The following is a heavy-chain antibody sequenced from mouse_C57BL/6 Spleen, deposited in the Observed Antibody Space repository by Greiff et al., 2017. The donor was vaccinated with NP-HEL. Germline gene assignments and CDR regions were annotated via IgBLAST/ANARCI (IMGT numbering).Heavy chain of an antibody. D-gene: IGHD1-1*01. CDR3: ARWFITTVDY. J-gene: IGHJ2*01. CDR1: GYTFTSYW. Sequence: QVQLKQPGAELVKPGASVKLSCKASGYTFTSYWMQWVKQRPGQGLEWIGEIDPSDSYTNYNQKFKGKATLTVDTSSSTAYMQLSSLTSEDSAVYYCARWFITTVDYWGQGTTLTVSS. V-gene: IGHV1-50*01. CDR2: IDPSDSYT.